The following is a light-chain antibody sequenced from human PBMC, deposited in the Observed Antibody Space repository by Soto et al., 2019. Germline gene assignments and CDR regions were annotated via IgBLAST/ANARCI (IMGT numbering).Light chain of an antibody. J-gene: IGKJ4*01. CDR1: QNIDKF. V-gene: IGKV1-39*01. Sequence: DIRVTQSPSSLSASVGDRVTITCRASQNIDKFLNWYQQRPGQAPRLLIYAASTLQRGIPSRFSASGSGTEFSLTISSLQPSDFATYYCQQYNTYPLTFGGGTKVDI. CDR3: QQYNTYPLT. CDR2: AAS.